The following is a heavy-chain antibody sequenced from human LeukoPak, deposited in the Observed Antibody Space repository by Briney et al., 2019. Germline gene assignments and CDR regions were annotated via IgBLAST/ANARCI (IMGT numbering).Heavy chain of an antibody. Sequence: PGGSLRLSCAASGFTFSNFAMTWVRQAPGKGLEWASAISGSGGSTYYADSVKGRFTISRDNSKNTVYLQMNSLRAEDTTVYYCAKQSGGSGNYYYYWGQGTLVTVSS. D-gene: IGHD3-10*01. J-gene: IGHJ4*02. V-gene: IGHV3-23*01. CDR1: GFTFSNFA. CDR3: AKQSGGSGNYYYY. CDR2: ISGSGGST.